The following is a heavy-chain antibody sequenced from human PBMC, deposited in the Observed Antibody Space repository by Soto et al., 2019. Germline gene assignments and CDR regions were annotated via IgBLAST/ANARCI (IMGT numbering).Heavy chain of an antibody. V-gene: IGHV4-4*07. CDR3: AREELAARLDWFDP. Sequence: QVQLQESGPGLVKPSETLSLTCTVSGGSISSYYWSWIRQPAGKGLEWIGRIYTSGSTNYNPSLKSRVTMSVDTSKHQFSLKLSSVTAADTAVYYCAREELAARLDWFDPWGQGTLVTVSS. D-gene: IGHD6-6*01. J-gene: IGHJ5*02. CDR2: IYTSGST. CDR1: GGSISSYY.